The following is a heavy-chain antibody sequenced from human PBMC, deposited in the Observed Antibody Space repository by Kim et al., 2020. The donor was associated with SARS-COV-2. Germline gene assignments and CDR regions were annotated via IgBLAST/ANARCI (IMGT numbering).Heavy chain of an antibody. CDR3: ARGTAFYFEH. CDR2: TI. Sequence: TILYADSVKGRFTVSRDNAKNSLHLQMNSLTAEDTAVYYCARGTAFYFEHWGQGALVTVSS. J-gene: IGHJ4*02. D-gene: IGHD2-8*02. V-gene: IGHV3-48*03.